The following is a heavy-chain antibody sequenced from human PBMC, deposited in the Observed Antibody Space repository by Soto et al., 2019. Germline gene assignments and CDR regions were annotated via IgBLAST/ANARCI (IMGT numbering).Heavy chain of an antibody. Sequence: SETLSLTCAVYGGSFGGWYWTWIRQSPVKGLEWIGEISSGSTNYNPSLKSRVTISADMSKNQFSLKLTSVTAADTAIYYCARGPYSRGVGATNPSNWGQGTQVTVSS. CDR1: GGSFGGWY. CDR2: ISSGST. CDR3: ARGPYSRGVGATNPSN. D-gene: IGHD1-26*01. V-gene: IGHV4-34*01. J-gene: IGHJ4*02.